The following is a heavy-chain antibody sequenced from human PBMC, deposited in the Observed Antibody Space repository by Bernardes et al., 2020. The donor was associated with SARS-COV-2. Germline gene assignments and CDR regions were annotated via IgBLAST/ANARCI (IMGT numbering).Heavy chain of an antibody. D-gene: IGHD4-17*01. J-gene: IGHJ4*02. Sequence: GGSLRLSCAASGFTFSSYAMSWVRQAPGKGLEWVSAISGSGGSTYYADSVKGRFTISRDNAKNTLYLQMNSLRAEDTAVYYCAKDRLYGDYTNFDYWCQGTLVTVSS. CDR1: GFTFSSYA. CDR2: ISGSGGST. CDR3: AKDRLYGDYTNFDY. V-gene: IGHV3-23*01.